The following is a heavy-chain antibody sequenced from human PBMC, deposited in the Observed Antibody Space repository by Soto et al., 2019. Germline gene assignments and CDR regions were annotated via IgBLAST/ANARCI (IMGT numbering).Heavy chain of an antibody. J-gene: IGHJ4*02. Sequence: PGGSLRLSCAGSGFSFSSHAVSWVRQAPGKGLECVSSITNTGGTTDYAAPVKGRITISRDHSKDTLYLQMNSLKTEDTAVYYCTTGLSNGYYNFDYWGQGTPVTVSS. D-gene: IGHD3-22*01. CDR3: TTGLSNGYYNFDY. CDR2: ITNTGGTT. V-gene: IGHV3-15*01. CDR1: GFSFSSHA.